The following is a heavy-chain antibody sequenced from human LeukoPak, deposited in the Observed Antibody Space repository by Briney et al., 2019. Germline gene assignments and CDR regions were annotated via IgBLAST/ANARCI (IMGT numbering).Heavy chain of an antibody. Sequence: AGGSLRLSCSASGFTFNRFYLHWVRQAPGKGLEFVSHISSNGATTYYADSVKGRFTISRDNSKNTLYLQMNSLRAEDTAVYYCAKSGGVVVVPADYFDYWGQGTLVTVSS. CDR1: GFTFNRFY. D-gene: IGHD2-2*01. V-gene: IGHV3-64*04. CDR2: ISSNGATT. J-gene: IGHJ4*02. CDR3: AKSGGVVVVPADYFDY.